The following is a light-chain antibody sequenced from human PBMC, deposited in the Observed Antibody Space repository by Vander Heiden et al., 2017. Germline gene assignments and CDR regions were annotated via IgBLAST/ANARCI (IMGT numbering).Light chain of an antibody. J-gene: IGKJ2*01. CDR3: KQNGRAPYT. CDR1: QGISSY. CDR2: AAS. Sequence: AIRMTQSPSSFSASTGDRVTTTCPASQGISSYLAWYQQKPGQAPKLLIYAASTLQGGVPSRFSGSGSGTDFTLKISCVESEDFATYYCKQNGRAPYTFGQGTKLEIK. V-gene: IGKV1-8*01.